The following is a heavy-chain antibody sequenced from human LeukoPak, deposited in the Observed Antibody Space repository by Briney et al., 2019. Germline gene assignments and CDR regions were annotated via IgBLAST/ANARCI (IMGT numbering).Heavy chain of an antibody. CDR1: GFTFSSYS. Sequence: GGSLRLSCAASGFTFSSYSMNWVSQAPGKGLEWVSAISSSSSYIYYADSVKGRFTISRDNARNSLYLQMNSLRAEDTAMYYCAREGAAAAPYWGQGTLVTVSS. D-gene: IGHD6-13*01. CDR3: AREGAAAAPY. CDR2: ISSSSSYI. V-gene: IGHV3-21*01. J-gene: IGHJ4*02.